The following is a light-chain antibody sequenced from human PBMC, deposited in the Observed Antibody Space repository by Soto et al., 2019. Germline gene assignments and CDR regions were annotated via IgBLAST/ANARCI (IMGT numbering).Light chain of an antibody. CDR1: QSISSY. CDR3: QQSYSTPYT. CDR2: AAS. J-gene: IGKJ2*01. V-gene: IGKV1-39*01. Sequence: DIQKTQSPSSLSASVGDRVTITCRASQSISSYLNWYQQKPGKVPKLLIYAASNLQSGVPSSFSGSGSGTDFTLTISILQPEDFATYYCQQSYSTPYTFGQGTKLEIK.